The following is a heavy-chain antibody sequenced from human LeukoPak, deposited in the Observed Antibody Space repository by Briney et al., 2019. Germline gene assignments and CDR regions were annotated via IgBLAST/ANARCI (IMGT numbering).Heavy chain of an antibody. CDR3: AKDLAGNTWYSPHFDY. D-gene: IGHD6-13*01. J-gene: IGHJ4*01. CDR2: ISYDGSSK. Sequence: GGSLRLSCAASGFTFSSYGMHWVRQAPGKGLEWVAVISYDGSSKYYADSVKGRFTISRDNSKNTLYLQMNSLRPEDTAMYFCAKDLAGNTWYSPHFDYWGHGTLVTVSS. V-gene: IGHV3-30*18. CDR1: GFTFSSYG.